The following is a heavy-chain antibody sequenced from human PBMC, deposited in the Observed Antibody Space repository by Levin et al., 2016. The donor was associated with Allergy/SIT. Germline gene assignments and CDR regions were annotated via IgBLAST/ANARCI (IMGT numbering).Heavy chain of an antibody. CDR1: GGTFSTST. CDR3: GRDQSGPIDY. CDR2: IVLLFDMV. V-gene: IGHV1-69*04. Sequence: SVKVSCKASGGTFSTSTITWVRQAPGQGLEWMGRIVLLFDMVNYPQKLQGRVTITADKSTNTAYMELTSLRSEDTAIYYCGRDQSGPIDYWGQGTLVTVSS. J-gene: IGHJ4*02.